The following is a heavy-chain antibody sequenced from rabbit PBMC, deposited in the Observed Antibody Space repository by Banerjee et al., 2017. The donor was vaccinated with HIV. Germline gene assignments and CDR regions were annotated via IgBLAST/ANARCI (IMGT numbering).Heavy chain of an antibody. CDR1: GIDFSSYYY. Sequence: QEQLVESGGGLVQPVGSLTLTCTASGIDFSSYYYMCWVRQAPGKGLEWIGCIDTGSGSTYYASWAKGRFTISKTSSTTMTLQMTSLTAADTATYFCARGRGSNGFDHWGQGTLVTVS. CDR3: ARGRGSNGFDH. D-gene: IGHD3-1*01. CDR2: IDTGSGST. V-gene: IGHV1S45*01. J-gene: IGHJ3*01.